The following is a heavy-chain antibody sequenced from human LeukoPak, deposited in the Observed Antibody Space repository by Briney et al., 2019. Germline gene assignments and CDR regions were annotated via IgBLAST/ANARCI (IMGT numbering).Heavy chain of an antibody. J-gene: IGHJ5*02. CDR3: SRLSHVAGAPKVSWFDP. CDR2: IYHSGTT. CDR1: AYSISDGWV. Sequence: SGTLSLTCTVSAYSISDGWVWGMIRQPPGKGLEWIGSIYHSGTTYYNPALKSRVTMSVDTSNNQFSLKLTSVTATDTAMYYCSRLSHVAGAPKVSWFDPWGQGTLVTVSS. D-gene: IGHD1-26*01. V-gene: IGHV4-38-2*02.